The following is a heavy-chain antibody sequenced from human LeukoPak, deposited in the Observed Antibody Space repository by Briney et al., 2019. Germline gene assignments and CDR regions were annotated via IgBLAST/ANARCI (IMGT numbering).Heavy chain of an antibody. J-gene: IGHJ4*02. V-gene: IGHV4-38-2*02. CDR1: GCSISSGDY. CDR2: IYHSGRT. D-gene: IGHD1-26*01. Sequence: SETLSLTCTVSGCSISSGDYWGWSRQPPGKGLEWFGSIYHSGRTYYNPSLKSRVTISVDTSKNQFSLKLSSVTAADPAVYYCASVGVTTFDSWGQGALVTVSS. CDR3: ASVGVTTFDS.